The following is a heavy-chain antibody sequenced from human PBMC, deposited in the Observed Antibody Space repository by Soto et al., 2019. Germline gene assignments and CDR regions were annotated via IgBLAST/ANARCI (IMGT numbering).Heavy chain of an antibody. V-gene: IGHV3-21*01. CDR3: TRDASRDSSARGWFDP. CDR2: ISSNSDYI. J-gene: IGHJ5*02. CDR1: GFTFRSFT. Sequence: GGSLRLSFSASGFTFRSFTMNWVRQAPGKGLEWVSTISSNSDYIYYTDALRGRFTISRDNAKNSLHLQMNSLRAEDTAVYYGTRDASRDSSARGWFDPWGPGTLVTVSS. D-gene: IGHD6-13*01.